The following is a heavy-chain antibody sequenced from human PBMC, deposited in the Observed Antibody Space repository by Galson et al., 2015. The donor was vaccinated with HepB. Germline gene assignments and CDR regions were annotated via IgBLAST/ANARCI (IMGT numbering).Heavy chain of an antibody. CDR1: GFTFSSYA. CDR3: AKLPATPLSLFGSYAFDI. V-gene: IGHV3-23*01. CDR2: ISGSGGST. J-gene: IGHJ3*02. Sequence: SLRLSCAASGFTFSSYAMSWVRQAPGKGLEWVSAISGSGGSTYYADSVKGRFTISRDNSKNTLYLQMNSLRAEDTAVYYCAKLPATPLSLFGSYAFDIWGQGTMVTVSS. D-gene: IGHD2-2*01.